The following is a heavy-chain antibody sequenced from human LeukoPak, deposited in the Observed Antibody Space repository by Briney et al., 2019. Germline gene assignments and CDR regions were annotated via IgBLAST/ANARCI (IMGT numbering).Heavy chain of an antibody. CDR1: GGSFSGYY. J-gene: IGHJ3*02. Sequence: SETLSLTCAVYGGSFSGYYWSWIRQPPGKGLEWIGEINHSGSTNYNPSLKSRVTISVDTSKNQFSLKLSSVTAADTAVYYCARRAIAAARIDAFDIWGQGTMVTVSS. D-gene: IGHD6-13*01. CDR3: ARRAIAAARIDAFDI. V-gene: IGHV4-34*01. CDR2: INHSGST.